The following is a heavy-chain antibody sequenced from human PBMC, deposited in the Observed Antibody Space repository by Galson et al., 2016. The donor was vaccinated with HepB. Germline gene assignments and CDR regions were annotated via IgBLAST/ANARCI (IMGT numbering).Heavy chain of an antibody. Sequence: SVKVSCKASGFTFTSSTVQWVRQARGQRLEWIGWIVVGSGNTNYAQGFQERVIITRDMSTSTAYMEMRSLRIEDTAVYYCAAQAGVKVRGIINRDYWGQGTLVSVSS. CDR1: GFTFTSST. D-gene: IGHD3-10*01. CDR2: IVVGSGNT. CDR3: AAQAGVKVRGIINRDY. J-gene: IGHJ4*02. V-gene: IGHV1-58*01.